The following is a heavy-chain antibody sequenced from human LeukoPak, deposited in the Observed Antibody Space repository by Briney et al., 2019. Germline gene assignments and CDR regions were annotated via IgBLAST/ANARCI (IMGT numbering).Heavy chain of an antibody. D-gene: IGHD3-10*01. V-gene: IGHV1-18*01. Sequence: ASVKVSCKASGYTFTSYGISWVRQAPGEGLEWMGWISAYNGNTNYAQKLRGRVTMTPDTSTSTAYMELRSLRSDDTAVYYCARDRIYGSGSYYRVENWFYPWGQGTLVTVSS. CDR2: ISAYNGNT. J-gene: IGHJ5*02. CDR3: ARDRIYGSGSYYRVENWFYP. CDR1: GYTFTSYG.